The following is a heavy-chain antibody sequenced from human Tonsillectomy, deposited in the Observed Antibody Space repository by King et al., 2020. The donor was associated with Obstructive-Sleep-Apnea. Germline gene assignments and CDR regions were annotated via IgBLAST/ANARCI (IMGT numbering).Heavy chain of an antibody. J-gene: IGHJ4*02. Sequence: QLVQSGGGLVQPGGSLRLSCVASGFSFSDYYMDWVRQAPGKGLEWVGRVRNKPNSYTTEYAASVKGRFTISRDDSRNSVRLQMNSLTTEDTAVYFCARGYFPVRKTQLDDWGQGTLVTVSS. D-gene: IGHD3-9*01. V-gene: IGHV3-72*01. CDR1: GFSFSDYY. CDR2: VRNKPNSYTT. CDR3: ARGYFPVRKTQLDD.